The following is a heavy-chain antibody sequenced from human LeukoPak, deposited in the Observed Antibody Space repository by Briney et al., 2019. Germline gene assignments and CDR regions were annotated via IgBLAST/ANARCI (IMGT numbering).Heavy chain of an antibody. CDR2: VSGYNGNA. J-gene: IGHJ4*02. V-gene: IGHV1-18*01. D-gene: IGHD4-17*01. CDR1: GYTFTNYG. Sequence: ASVKVSCKTSGYTFTNYGINWVPQAPGQGLEWMGWVSGYNGNANYAQKLQGRVTMTTDTSTSTAYMELRSLRSDDTAVYYCARETTVTCFDYWGQGTLVTVSS. CDR3: ARETTVTCFDY.